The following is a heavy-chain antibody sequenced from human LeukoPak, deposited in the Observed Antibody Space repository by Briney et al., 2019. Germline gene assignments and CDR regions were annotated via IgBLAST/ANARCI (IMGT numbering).Heavy chain of an antibody. Sequence: GRSLRLSCAASGFTFRSYAMHWVRQAPGKGLEWVAVISYDGSNKYYADSVKGRFTISRDNSKNTLYLQMNSLRAEDTAVYYCARVWAEDYYYYYGMDVWGQGTTVTVSS. V-gene: IGHV3-30-3*01. CDR3: ARVWAEDYYYYYGMDV. CDR2: ISYDGSNK. CDR1: GFTFRSYA. J-gene: IGHJ6*02. D-gene: IGHD3-10*01.